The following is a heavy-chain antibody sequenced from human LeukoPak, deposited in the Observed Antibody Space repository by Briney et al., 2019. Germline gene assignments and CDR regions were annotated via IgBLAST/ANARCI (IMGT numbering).Heavy chain of an antibody. J-gene: IGHJ4*02. CDR1: GYTFTSYG. Sequence: ASVKVSCKASGYTFTSYGISWVRQAPGQGLEWMGWISAYNGNTNYAQKLQGRDTMTTDTSTSTAYMELRSLRSDDTAVYYCARDMLSNGLFDYWGQGTLVTVSS. V-gene: IGHV1-18*01. D-gene: IGHD3-10*02. CDR3: ARDMLSNGLFDY. CDR2: ISAYNGNT.